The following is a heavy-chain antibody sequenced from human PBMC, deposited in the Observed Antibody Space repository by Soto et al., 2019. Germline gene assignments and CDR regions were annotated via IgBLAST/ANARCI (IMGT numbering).Heavy chain of an antibody. CDR3: ARESAALNWFDP. V-gene: IGHV3-23*01. D-gene: IGHD2-2*01. CDR1: GFTFSNYA. Sequence: GGSLRLSCVASGFTFSNYAMSWVRQAPGKGLEWVSAISSNGGSTYYADSVKGRFTISRDNAKNSLYLQMNSLRDEDTAVYYCARESAALNWFDPWGQGTLVTVSS. CDR2: ISSNGGST. J-gene: IGHJ5*02.